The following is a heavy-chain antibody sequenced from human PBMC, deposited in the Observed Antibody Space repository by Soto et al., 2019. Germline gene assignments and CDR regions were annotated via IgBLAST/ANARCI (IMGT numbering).Heavy chain of an antibody. CDR2: IYYSGST. CDR1: GGSISSYY. Sequence: PSETLSLTCTVSGGSISSYYWSWIRQPPGKGLEWIGYIYYSGSTNYNPSLKSRVTISVDTSKNQFSLKLSSVTAADTAVYYCARLCFPRGNWTHEYYYNMCVWSKGTTVTVSS. D-gene: IGHD1-1*01. V-gene: IGHV4-59*01. CDR3: ARLCFPRGNWTHEYYYNMCV. J-gene: IGHJ6*03.